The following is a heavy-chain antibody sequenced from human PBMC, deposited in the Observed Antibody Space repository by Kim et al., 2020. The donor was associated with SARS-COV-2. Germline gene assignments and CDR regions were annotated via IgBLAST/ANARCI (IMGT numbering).Heavy chain of an antibody. J-gene: IGHJ4*02. CDR3: AARFDY. V-gene: IGHV3-48*02. CDR2: IGSSATAI. CDR1: GFTFTDYK. Sequence: GGSLGLSCAASGFTFTDYKMNWVRQAPGKGLEWVSYIGSSATAIDYADSVKGRFTISRDNGKTSVFLQMNSLREEDTAVYYCAARFDYWGQGTLVTVSS.